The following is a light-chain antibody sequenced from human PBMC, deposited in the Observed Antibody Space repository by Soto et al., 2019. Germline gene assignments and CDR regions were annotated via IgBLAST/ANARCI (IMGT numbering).Light chain of an antibody. V-gene: IGLV2-14*01. CDR2: EVT. J-gene: IGLJ1*01. CDR1: SGDVGGYDY. CDR3: SSHTSGSTRV. Sequence: QSVLTQPASVSGSPGQSIAISCTGTSGDVGGYDYVSWYQQHPDKAPKLMIYEVTKRPSWVSNRFSGSKSGNTASLTISGLQPEDEADYYSSSHTSGSTRVFGSGTMVTVL.